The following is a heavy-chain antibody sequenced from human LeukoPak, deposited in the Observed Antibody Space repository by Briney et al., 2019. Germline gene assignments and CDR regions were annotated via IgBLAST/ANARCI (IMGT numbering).Heavy chain of an antibody. V-gene: IGHV1-69*05. CDR3: ARGRYHDFWSGYEINWFDP. CDR1: GGTFSSYA. D-gene: IGHD3-3*01. CDR2: IIPIFGTA. J-gene: IGHJ5*02. Sequence: ASVKVSCKASGGTFSSYAISWVRQAPGQGLEWMGGIIPIFGTANYAQKFQGRVTITTDESTSTAHMELSSLRSEDTAVYYCARGRYHDFWSGYEINWFDPWGQGTLVTVSS.